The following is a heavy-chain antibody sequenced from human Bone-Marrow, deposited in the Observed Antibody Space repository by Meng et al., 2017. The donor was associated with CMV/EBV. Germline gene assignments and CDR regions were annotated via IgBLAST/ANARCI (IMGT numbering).Heavy chain of an antibody. CDR2: IKQDGSEK. D-gene: IGHD6-13*01. CDR3: ARGRSSWYYFDY. J-gene: IGHJ4*02. V-gene: IGHV3-7*01. CDR1: GFTFSSYW. Sequence: GESLKISCAASGFTFSSYWMSWVRQAPGKGLEWVANIKQDGSEKYYVDSVKGQFTISRDNGKNSLYLQMNSLRAEDTAVYYCARGRSSWYYFDYWGQGTLVTVSS.